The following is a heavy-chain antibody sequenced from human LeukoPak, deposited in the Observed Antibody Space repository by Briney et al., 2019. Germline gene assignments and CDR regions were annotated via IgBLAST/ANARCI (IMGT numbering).Heavy chain of an antibody. CDR3: AREGYCSSTSCRQFDY. Sequence: ASVKVSCKASGYTFTSYGISCVRQAPGQGLEWMGWISAYNGNTNYAQKLQGRVTMTTDTSTSTAYMELRSLRSDDTAVYYCAREGYCSSTSCRQFDYWGQGTLVTVSS. V-gene: IGHV1-18*01. J-gene: IGHJ4*02. D-gene: IGHD2-2*01. CDR2: ISAYNGNT. CDR1: GYTFTSYG.